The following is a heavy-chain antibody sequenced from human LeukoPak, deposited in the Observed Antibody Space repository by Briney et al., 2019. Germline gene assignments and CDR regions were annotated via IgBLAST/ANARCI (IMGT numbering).Heavy chain of an antibody. J-gene: IGHJ3*01. V-gene: IGHV3-11*01. Sequence: PGGSLRLSCAASGFIFSDYYMSWIRQAPGKGLEWVSYISSSGSTIYYADSVKGRFTISRDNAKDSLYLQMNSLRAEDTAVYYCARVPPDYNDLHDALDLWGQGTVVTVSS. D-gene: IGHD4-17*01. CDR1: GFIFSDYY. CDR3: ARVPPDYNDLHDALDL. CDR2: ISSSGSTI.